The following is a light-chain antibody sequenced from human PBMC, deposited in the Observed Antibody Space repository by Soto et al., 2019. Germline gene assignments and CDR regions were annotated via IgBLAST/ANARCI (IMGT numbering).Light chain of an antibody. V-gene: IGKV1-39*01. CDR2: QAS. CDR3: QQTYSVSFT. J-gene: IGKJ3*01. Sequence: IRVAQSPSSLSASVGDSVSITCRASRNIETALAWYQQIPGEAPKLLISQASRLQSGVPSRFSASGSGTDFTLTINNLQPEDFATYYCQQTYSVSFTFGPGTKVDIK. CDR1: RNIETA.